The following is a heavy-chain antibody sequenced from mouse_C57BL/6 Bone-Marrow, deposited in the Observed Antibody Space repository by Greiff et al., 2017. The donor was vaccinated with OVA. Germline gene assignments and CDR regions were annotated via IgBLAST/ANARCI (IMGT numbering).Heavy chain of an antibody. J-gene: IGHJ1*03. CDR1: GYAFSSSW. Sequence: QVQLQQPGPELVKPGASVKISCKASGYAFSSSWMNWVKQRPGKGLEWIGRIYPGDGDTTYNGKFQGKATLTADKSSSTAYMQLSSLTSEDSAVYFCAREATVVARDWYFDVWGTGTTVTVSS. D-gene: IGHD1-1*01. CDR2: IYPGDGDT. CDR3: AREATVVARDWYFDV. V-gene: IGHV1-82*01.